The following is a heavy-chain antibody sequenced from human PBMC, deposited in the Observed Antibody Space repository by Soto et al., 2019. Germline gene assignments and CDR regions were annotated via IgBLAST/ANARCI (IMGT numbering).Heavy chain of an antibody. V-gene: IGHV1-18*01. CDR1: GYTFPTYG. J-gene: IGHJ4*02. Sequence: QVQLVQFGGEVKKPGASVRVSCRASGYTFPTYGIAWVRQAPGQGLEWMGWISVYNGFTHYAQKFRGRVTVTTETSTSTVHMELRSLSSDDTAVYYCAREFEGHSSSWPFDYWGQGTLVTVSA. CDR2: ISVYNGFT. D-gene: IGHD6-13*01. CDR3: AREFEGHSSSWPFDY.